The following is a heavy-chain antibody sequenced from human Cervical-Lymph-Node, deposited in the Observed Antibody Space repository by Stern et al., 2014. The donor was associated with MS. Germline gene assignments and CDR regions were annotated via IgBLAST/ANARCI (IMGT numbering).Heavy chain of an antibody. CDR3: ARVPLVVITPWFDP. J-gene: IGHJ5*02. D-gene: IGHD3-22*01. CDR2: IYYSGST. CDR1: GGSISSYY. V-gene: IGHV4-59*01. Sequence: QVQLQESGPGLVKPSETLSLTCTVSGGSISSYYWSWIRPPPGKGLEWIGYIYYSGSTNYNPSLKSRVTISVDTSKNQFSLKLSSVTAADTAVYYCARVPLVVITPWFDPWGQGTLVTVSS.